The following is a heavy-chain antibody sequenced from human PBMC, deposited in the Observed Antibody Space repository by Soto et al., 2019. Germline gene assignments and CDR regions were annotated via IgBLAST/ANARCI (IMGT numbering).Heavy chain of an antibody. CDR2: INPSVGST. D-gene: IGHD6-6*01. Sequence: ASVKVSCKSSTYTYNTHYIHWVRQAPGQGLEWVGVINPSVGSTNYAQKFQGRVTMTRDTSTTTFYMEVTSLTSDDTAVYYCVGGSASGVDHWGQGTLVTVSS. V-gene: IGHV1-46*02. CDR3: VGGSASGVDH. J-gene: IGHJ4*02. CDR1: TYTYNTHY.